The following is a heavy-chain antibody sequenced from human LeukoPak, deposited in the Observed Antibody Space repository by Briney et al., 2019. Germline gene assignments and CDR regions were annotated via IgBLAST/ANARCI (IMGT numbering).Heavy chain of an antibody. CDR3: ARNPPRTMIVVTPLWFDP. V-gene: IGHV1-2*02. CDR1: GYTFTGYY. D-gene: IGHD3-22*01. J-gene: IGHJ5*02. CDR2: INPNSGGT. Sequence: GASVKVSCKASGYTFTGYYMHWVRQAPGQGLEWMGWINPNSGGTNYAQKFQGRVTMTRDTSISTAYMELSRLRSDDTAVYYCARNPPRTMIVVTPLWFDPWGQGTLVTVSS.